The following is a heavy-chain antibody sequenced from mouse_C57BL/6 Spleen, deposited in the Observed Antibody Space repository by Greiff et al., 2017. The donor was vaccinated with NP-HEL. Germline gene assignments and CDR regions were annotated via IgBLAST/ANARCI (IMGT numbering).Heavy chain of an antibody. Sequence: QVQLQQPGAELVKARASVKMSCKASGYTFTSYWMHWVKQRLGQGLEWFAETNPTNGRTYYNEKFKSKATLTVDKSSSTAYMLLSGPTFEDSAVYYCARIKKIVATDFDYWGQGTTLTVSS. CDR3: ARIKKIVATDFDY. CDR1: GYTFTSYW. J-gene: IGHJ2*01. CDR2: TNPTNGRT. V-gene: IGHV1S81*02. D-gene: IGHD1-1*01.